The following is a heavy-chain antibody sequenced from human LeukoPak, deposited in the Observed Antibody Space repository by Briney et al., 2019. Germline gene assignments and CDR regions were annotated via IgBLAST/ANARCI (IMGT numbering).Heavy chain of an antibody. D-gene: IGHD5-24*01. CDR2: ISGSGGST. CDR3: PKDPRDVYNFPNCFAP. J-gene: IGHJ5*02. Sequence: GGSLRLSCAASGFTFSRYAMTWVRQAPGKGLEWVSDISGSGGSTYYADSVKGRFTISRDNSKNTLSLQMTTLRAEHPPLYYRPKDPRDVYNFPNCFAPWGQGTLVTVPS. V-gene: IGHV3-23*01. CDR1: GFTFSRYA.